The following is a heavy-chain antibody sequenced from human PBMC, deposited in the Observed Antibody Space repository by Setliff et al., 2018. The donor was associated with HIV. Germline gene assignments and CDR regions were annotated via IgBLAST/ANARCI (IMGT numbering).Heavy chain of an antibody. CDR2: IYYYSGST. D-gene: IGHD3-10*01. CDR1: GGSISSNNYY. CDR3: ARYQAWQLGRRGGYYYYIDV. J-gene: IGHJ6*03. Sequence: SETLSLTCTVSGGSISSNNYYWGWIRQPPGQGLEWIGYIYYYSGSTYYHPSLKSRVTISVDMSRIQISRVLSSVTAADTAVYYSARYQAWQLGRRGGYYYYIDVWGQGTMVTVSS. V-gene: IGHV4-39*07.